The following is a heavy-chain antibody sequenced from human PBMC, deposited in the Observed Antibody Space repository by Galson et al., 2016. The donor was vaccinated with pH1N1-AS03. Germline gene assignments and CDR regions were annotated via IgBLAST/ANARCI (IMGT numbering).Heavy chain of an antibody. J-gene: IGHJ4*02. CDR3: SRDVYHYDNTDPNIRCDY. CDR2: ISTYNGNT. D-gene: IGHD3-22*01. Sequence: SVKVSCKASEGTFSNFGISWVRQAPGQGLEWMGWISTYNGNTNYAQKLQGRVTMTTATSTRTAYMELRGLRPDDTAFYYCSRDVYHYDNTDPNIRCDYWGQGTLVTVSS. CDR1: EGTFSNFG. V-gene: IGHV1-18*01.